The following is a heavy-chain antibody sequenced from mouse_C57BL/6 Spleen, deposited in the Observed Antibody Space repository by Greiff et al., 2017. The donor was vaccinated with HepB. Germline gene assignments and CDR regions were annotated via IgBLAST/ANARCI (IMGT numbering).Heavy chain of an antibody. Sequence: QVQLKQPGAELVRPGTSVKLSCKASGYTFTSYWMHWVKQRPGQGLEWIGVIDPSDSYTNYNQKFKGKATLTVDTSSSTAYMQLSSLTSEDSAVYYCARQLQAWFAYWGQGTLVTVSA. CDR2: IDPSDSYT. J-gene: IGHJ3*01. V-gene: IGHV1-59*01. CDR1: GYTFTSYW. CDR3: ARQLQAWFAY. D-gene: IGHD4-1*02.